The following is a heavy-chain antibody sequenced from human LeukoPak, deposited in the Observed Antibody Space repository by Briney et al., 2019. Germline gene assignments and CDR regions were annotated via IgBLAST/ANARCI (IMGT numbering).Heavy chain of an antibody. J-gene: IGHJ4*02. V-gene: IGHV3-72*01. D-gene: IGHD2-15*01. CDR1: GFTFSDRY. CDR3: ADLGDTL. CDR2: IRNRANSYTT. Sequence: GGSLRLSCAASGFTFSDRYMDWGRQAPGKRLEWVGHIRNRANSYTTFYAASVKGRFTISRDDSKNSLYLQMNSLQTEDTAVYYGADLGDTLWGQGTLVTVSS.